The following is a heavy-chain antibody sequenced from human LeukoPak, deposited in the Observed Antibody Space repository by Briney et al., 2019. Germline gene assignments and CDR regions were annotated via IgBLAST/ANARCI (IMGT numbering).Heavy chain of an antibody. V-gene: IGHV3-30*18. D-gene: IGHD6-13*01. Sequence: GRSLRLSCAASGFTFSSYGMHWVRQAPGKGLEWVAVISYDGSNKYYADSVKGRFTISRDNSKNTLYLQTNSLRAEDTAVYYCAKGYSSSWYYRYFDYWGQGTLVTVSS. CDR1: GFTFSSYG. CDR2: ISYDGSNK. CDR3: AKGYSSSWYYRYFDY. J-gene: IGHJ4*02.